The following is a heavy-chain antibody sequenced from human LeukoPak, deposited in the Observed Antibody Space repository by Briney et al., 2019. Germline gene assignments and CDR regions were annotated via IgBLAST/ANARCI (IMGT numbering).Heavy chain of an antibody. V-gene: IGHV4-4*07. Sequence: PSETLSLTCTVSGGSISTYYWSWIRQPAGKGLEWIGRIYTSGSSNYNPSLKSRVTMSVDTSKNQFSLKLSSVTAADTAMYYCARQTFGVLYFDSWGPGTLVIVSS. CDR1: GGSISTYY. J-gene: IGHJ4*02. D-gene: IGHD3-10*01. CDR2: IYTSGSS. CDR3: ARQTFGVLYFDS.